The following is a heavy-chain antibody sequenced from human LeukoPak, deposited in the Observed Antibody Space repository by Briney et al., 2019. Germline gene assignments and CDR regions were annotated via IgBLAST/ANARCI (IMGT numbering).Heavy chain of an antibody. D-gene: IGHD4-17*01. Sequence: PSETLSLTCAVYGGSFSGSYWSWIRQHPGKGLEWIGYIYYSGSTYYNPSLKSRVTISVDTSKNQFSLKLSSVTAADTAVYYCARDHYGDYGWFDPWGQGTLVTVSS. CDR1: GGSFSGSY. CDR2: IYYSGST. J-gene: IGHJ5*02. CDR3: ARDHYGDYGWFDP. V-gene: IGHV4-31*11.